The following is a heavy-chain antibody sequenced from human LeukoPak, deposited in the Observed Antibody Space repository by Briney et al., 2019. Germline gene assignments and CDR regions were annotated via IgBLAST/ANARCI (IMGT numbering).Heavy chain of an antibody. V-gene: IGHV4-34*01. CDR3: ASKALYDFWSGPDY. Sequence: SETLSLTCAVYGGSFSGYYWSWIRQPPGKGLEWIGEINHSGSTNYNPSLKSRVTISVDTSKNQFSLKLSSVTAPDTAVYYCASKALYDFWSGPDYWGQGTLVTVSS. D-gene: IGHD3-3*01. CDR1: GGSFSGYY. J-gene: IGHJ4*02. CDR2: INHSGST.